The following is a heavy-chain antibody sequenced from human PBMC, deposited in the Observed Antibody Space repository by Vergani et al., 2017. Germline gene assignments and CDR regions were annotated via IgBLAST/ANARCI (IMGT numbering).Heavy chain of an antibody. Sequence: QVQLQESGPGLVKPSQTLSLTCTVSGGSISSDDYYWSWIRQPPGKGLEWIGYTYYSGSTYYNPSLKSQVTISVDTSKNQFSLKLSSVTAADTAVYYCAREGEVWAYGSGSYYKWGQGTLVTVSS. D-gene: IGHD3-10*01. J-gene: IGHJ4*02. CDR2: TYYSGST. V-gene: IGHV4-30-4*01. CDR3: AREGEVWAYGSGSYYK. CDR1: GGSISSDDYY.